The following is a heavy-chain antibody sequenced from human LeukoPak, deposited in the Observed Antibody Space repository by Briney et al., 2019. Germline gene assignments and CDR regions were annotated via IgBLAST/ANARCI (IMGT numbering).Heavy chain of an antibody. CDR2: INPSGGST. CDR3: AITQRAGYSSGWYERGGDYYYYGMDV. Sequence: ASVKVSCEASGYTFTSYYMHWVRQAPGQGLEWMGVINPSGGSTSYAQKFQGRVTMTRDTSTSTVYMELSSLRSEDTAVYYCAITQRAGYSSGWYERGGDYYYYGMDVWGQGTTVTVSS. D-gene: IGHD6-19*01. V-gene: IGHV1-46*01. CDR1: GYTFTSYY. J-gene: IGHJ6*02.